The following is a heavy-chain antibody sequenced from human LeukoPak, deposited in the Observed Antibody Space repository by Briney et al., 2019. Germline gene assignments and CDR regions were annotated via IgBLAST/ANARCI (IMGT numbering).Heavy chain of an antibody. Sequence: GRSLTLSCAASGFTFSAYGMHWVRLAPGKGLEWVAGIRYDGSKKYYKDPMKGRFVVSRDNSENTLYLLMNSLGGEDTAVYYCAREDWGHCGGQACHGALDMSGQGTMVTVSS. J-gene: IGHJ3*02. D-gene: IGHD2-21*01. CDR3: AREDWGHCGGQACHGALDM. V-gene: IGHV3-33*01. CDR1: GFTFSAYG. CDR2: IRYDGSKK.